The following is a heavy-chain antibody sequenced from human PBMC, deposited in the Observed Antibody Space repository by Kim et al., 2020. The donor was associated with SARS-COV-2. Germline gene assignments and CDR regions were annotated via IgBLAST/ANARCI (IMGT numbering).Heavy chain of an antibody. J-gene: IGHJ6*01. CDR3: STDPAQFRASRYFPRMD. CDR2: ISYDGTNK. D-gene: IGHD3-16*02. CDR1: GFSFRNYY. V-gene: IGHV3-30-3*01. Sequence: GGSLRLSCAASGFSFRNYYLHWVRQSPGKGPEWVSVISYDGTNKYYADSVKGRFTTFRNNPKNTPFQHMNILRMDATGLYYGSTDPAQFRASRYFPRMD.